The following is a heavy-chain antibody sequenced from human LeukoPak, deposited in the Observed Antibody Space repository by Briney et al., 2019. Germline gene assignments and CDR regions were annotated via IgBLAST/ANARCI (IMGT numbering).Heavy chain of an antibody. Sequence: GGSLRLSCVASGITFSSYSMNWVRQAPGKGLEWVSYISSFSGTINYADSVKGRFTISRDNAKNSLYLQMNSLRAEDTAVYYCARDQGGLGYWGQGTLVTVSS. J-gene: IGHJ4*02. D-gene: IGHD3-16*01. CDR2: ISSFSGTI. V-gene: IGHV3-48*01. CDR1: GITFSSYS. CDR3: ARDQGGLGY.